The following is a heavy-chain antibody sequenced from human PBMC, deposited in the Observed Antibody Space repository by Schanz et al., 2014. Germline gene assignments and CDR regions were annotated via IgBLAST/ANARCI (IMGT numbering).Heavy chain of an antibody. V-gene: IGHV1-69*02. Sequence: QVQLVQSGAEVKKPGASVKVSCKASGYTLSAYSLHWVRQAPGQGLEWMGRIVPIAGITNYAQRFQGRVTITADKSSDTAYMELSSLRSEDTAVYYCATGPSGSLDYWGQGTLVTVSS. D-gene: IGHD3-10*01. CDR3: ATGPSGSLDY. CDR2: IVPIAGIT. J-gene: IGHJ4*02. CDR1: GYTLSAYS.